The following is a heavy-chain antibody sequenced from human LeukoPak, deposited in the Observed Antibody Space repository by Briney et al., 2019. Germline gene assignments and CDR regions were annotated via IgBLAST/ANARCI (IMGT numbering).Heavy chain of an antibody. J-gene: IGHJ4*02. CDR3: TRLTDLAGTYDYVGFDY. CDR1: GFTFSDSA. Sequence: PGGSLRLSCAASGFTFSDSAIHWVRQASGKGLEWVGRIKSAASTYAAAYAASVKGRFTISRDDSKNTAYLQMNSLKTEDTAVYYCTRLTDLAGTYDYVGFDYWGQGTLVTVSS. CDR2: IKSAASTYAA. D-gene: IGHD3-16*01. V-gene: IGHV3-73*01.